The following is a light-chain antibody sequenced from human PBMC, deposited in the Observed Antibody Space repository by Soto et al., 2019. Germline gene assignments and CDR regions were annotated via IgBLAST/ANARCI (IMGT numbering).Light chain of an antibody. V-gene: IGKV3-20*01. J-gene: IGKJ1*01. CDR3: QQYGNAPTWT. Sequence: EIVLTQSPGTLCLSPGERATLSCRASQSVTSNYLAWYQQKPGQAPRLLIYGASSRATGIPDRFSGSGSGTDFTLTIRRLEPEEFAVYYCQQYGNAPTWTFGQGTKVEIK. CDR1: QSVTSNY. CDR2: GAS.